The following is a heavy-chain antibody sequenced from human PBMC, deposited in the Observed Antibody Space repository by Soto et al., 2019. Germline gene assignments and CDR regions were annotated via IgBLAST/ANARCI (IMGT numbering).Heavy chain of an antibody. CDR1: GYSFTSYW. D-gene: IGHD6-13*01. CDR3: ARQGKTAAIGSSWSN. V-gene: IGHV5-10-1*01. Sequence: GESLKISCKGSGYSFTSYWISWVRQMPGKGLEWMGRIDPSDSYTNYSPSFQGHVTISADKSISTAYLQWSSLKASDTAMYYCARQGKTAAIGSSWSNWRQGTLVSVS. J-gene: IGHJ4*02. CDR2: IDPSDSYT.